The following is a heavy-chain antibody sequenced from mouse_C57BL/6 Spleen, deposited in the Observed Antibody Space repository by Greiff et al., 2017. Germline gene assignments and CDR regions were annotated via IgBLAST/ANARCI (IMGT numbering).Heavy chain of an antibody. CDR3: AREGLGYAMDY. V-gene: IGHV5-16*01. J-gene: IGHJ4*01. D-gene: IGHD4-1*01. Sequence: DVKLVESEGGLVQPGSSMKLSCTASGFTFSDYYMAWVRQVPEKGLEWVANINYDGSSTYYLDSLKSRFIISRDNAKNILYLQMSSLKSEDTATYYCAREGLGYAMDYWGQGTSVTVSS. CDR1: GFTFSDYY. CDR2: INYDGSST.